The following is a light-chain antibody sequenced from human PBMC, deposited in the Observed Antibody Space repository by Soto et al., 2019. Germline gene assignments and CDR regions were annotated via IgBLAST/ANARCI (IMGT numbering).Light chain of an antibody. CDR3: QQYGSSPTT. Sequence: EIVMTQSPATLSVSPGYTATLSCRASQSLGGSYLAWYQQKPGQAPRLLIYGASSRATGIPDRFSGSGSGTDFTLTISRLEPEDFAVYYCQQYGSSPTTFGQGTTGDIK. V-gene: IGKV3-20*01. CDR1: QSLGGSY. J-gene: IGKJ1*01. CDR2: GAS.